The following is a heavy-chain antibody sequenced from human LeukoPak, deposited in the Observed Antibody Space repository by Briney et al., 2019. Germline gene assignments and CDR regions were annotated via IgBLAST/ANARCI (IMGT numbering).Heavy chain of an antibody. CDR2: INGGGTTI. J-gene: IGHJ4*02. CDR3: VRDRAVAGTEDFYFDN. CDR1: GFTFSNYW. D-gene: IGHD6-19*01. V-gene: IGHV3-74*01. Sequence: GGSLRLSCAACGFTFSNYWMHWVRQGPGKGLVWLSRINGGGTTITYGDSVRGRFTISRDNAKNTVYLQMNSLRADDTAVYFCVRDRAVAGTEDFYFDNWGQGTLVTVSS.